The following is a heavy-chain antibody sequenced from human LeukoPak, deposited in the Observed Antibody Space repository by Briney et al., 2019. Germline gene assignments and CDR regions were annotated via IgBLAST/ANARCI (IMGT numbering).Heavy chain of an antibody. CDR2: IYHSGST. D-gene: IGHD1-1*01. J-gene: IGHJ4*02. CDR3: ASGGGWNDKFNY. Sequence: PSETLSLTCTVSGDSITRYYWSWIRQPPGKGLEWIACIYHSGSTNYNPSLKSRVTMSVDTSKNQFSLNLSSVTAADTAVYYCASGGGWNDKFNYWGQGTLVTVSS. CDR1: GDSITRYY. V-gene: IGHV4-59*01.